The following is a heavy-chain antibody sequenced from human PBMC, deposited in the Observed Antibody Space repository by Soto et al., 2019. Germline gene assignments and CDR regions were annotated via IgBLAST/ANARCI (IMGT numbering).Heavy chain of an antibody. Sequence: GGSLRLSCAASGFTFRTYWMSWVRQAPGKGLEWVANVKYDGSEKYYMDSVRGRFTISRDNAKNSLYLQMDSLRAEDTAVYYCAVGGSATGRFVYWGQGTLVTVSS. CDR2: VKYDGSEK. J-gene: IGHJ4*02. CDR3: AVGGSATGRFVY. CDR1: GFTFRTYW. D-gene: IGHD1-26*01. V-gene: IGHV3-7*01.